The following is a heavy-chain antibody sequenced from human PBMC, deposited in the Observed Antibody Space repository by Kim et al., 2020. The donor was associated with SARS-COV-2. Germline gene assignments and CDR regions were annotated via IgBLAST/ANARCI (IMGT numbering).Heavy chain of an antibody. CDR3: ASSPMIATADGWR. J-gene: IGHJ4*02. V-gene: IGHV1-69*13. D-gene: IGHD3-22*01. CDR1: GGTFSSYA. Sequence: SVKVSCKASGGTFSSYAISWVRQAPGQGLEWMGGIIPIFGTANYAQKFQGRVTITADESTSTAYMELSSLRSEDTAVYYCASSPMIATADGWRWGQGTLVTVSS. CDR2: IIPIFGTA.